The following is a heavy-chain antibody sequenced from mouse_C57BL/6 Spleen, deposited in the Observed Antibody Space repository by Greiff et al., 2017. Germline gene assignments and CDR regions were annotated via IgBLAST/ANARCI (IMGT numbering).Heavy chain of an antibody. Sequence: EVQLQQSGPELVKPGASVKISCKASGYTFTDYYMNWVKQSHGKSLEWIGDINPNNGGTSYNQKFKGKATLTVDKSSSTAYMELRSLTSEDSAVYYCARRAVVALDFDYWGQGTTLTVSS. V-gene: IGHV1-26*01. CDR3: ARRAVVALDFDY. CDR2: INPNNGGT. D-gene: IGHD1-1*01. J-gene: IGHJ2*01. CDR1: GYTFTDYY.